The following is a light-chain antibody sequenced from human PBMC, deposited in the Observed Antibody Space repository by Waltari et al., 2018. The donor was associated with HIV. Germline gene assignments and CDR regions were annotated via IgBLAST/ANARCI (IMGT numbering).Light chain of an antibody. Sequence: QSALTQPASVSGSPGQSITIPCTGTSSDISTYSFVSWYQKHPDNAPKLLIYDVDNRPSGVSRRFSGSKSGDTASLTISSIQADDEAYYYCSSYTTTNTVVFGGGTKFTVL. CDR2: DVD. CDR1: SSDISTYSF. CDR3: SSYTTTNTVV. V-gene: IGLV2-14*03. J-gene: IGLJ2*01.